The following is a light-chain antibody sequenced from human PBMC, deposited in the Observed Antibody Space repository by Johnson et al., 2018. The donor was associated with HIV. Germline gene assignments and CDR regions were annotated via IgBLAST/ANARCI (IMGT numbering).Light chain of an antibody. V-gene: IGLV1-51*01. CDR2: DNN. CDR1: SSNIGNNY. Sequence: HSVLTQPPSVSAAPGQKVNISCSGSSSNIGNNYVSWYQQLPGTAPKLLIYDNNKRPSGIPDRFSGSKSGTSATLGITGLQTGDEADYYCGTWDSSLSAYVFGTGTKVTVL. J-gene: IGLJ1*01. CDR3: GTWDSSLSAYV.